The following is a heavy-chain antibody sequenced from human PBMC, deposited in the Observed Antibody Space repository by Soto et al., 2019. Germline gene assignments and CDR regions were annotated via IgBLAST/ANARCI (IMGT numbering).Heavy chain of an antibody. D-gene: IGHD3-3*01. Sequence: SVKASCKASGGTFSSYTISCVRQAPGQGLEWMGRIIPILGIANYAQKFQGRVTITADKSTSTAYMELSSLRSEDTAVYYCARDRITIFGVVAPDDAFDIWGQGTMVTVSS. CDR2: IIPILGIA. J-gene: IGHJ3*02. CDR1: GGTFSSYT. V-gene: IGHV1-69*04. CDR3: ARDRITIFGVVAPDDAFDI.